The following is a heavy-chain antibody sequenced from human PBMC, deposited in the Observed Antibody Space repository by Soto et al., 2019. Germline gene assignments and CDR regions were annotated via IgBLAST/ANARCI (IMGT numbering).Heavy chain of an antibody. J-gene: IGHJ4*02. CDR3: ARHQSVAGTMGRVYYFDY. CDR2: IYYSGST. V-gene: IGHV4-59*08. D-gene: IGHD6-19*01. CDR1: GGSISSYY. Sequence: SETLSLTCTVSGGSISSYYWSWIRQPPGKGLEWIGYIYYSGSTNYNPSLKSRVTISVDTSKNQFSLKLSSVTAADTAVYYCARHQSVAGTMGRVYYFDYWGQGTLVTVSS.